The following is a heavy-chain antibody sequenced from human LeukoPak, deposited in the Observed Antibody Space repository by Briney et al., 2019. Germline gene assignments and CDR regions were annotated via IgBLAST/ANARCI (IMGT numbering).Heavy chain of an antibody. CDR3: ARIMAPRIAAAGIFDY. J-gene: IGHJ4*02. CDR1: GGSFSGYY. V-gene: IGHV4-34*01. Sequence: SETLSLTCAVYGGSFSGYYWSWIRQPPGKGLEWIGEINHSGSTNYNPSLKSRVTISVDTSKNQFSLKLSSVTAADTAVYYCARIMAPRIAAAGIFDYWGQGTLVTVPS. D-gene: IGHD6-13*01. CDR2: INHSGST.